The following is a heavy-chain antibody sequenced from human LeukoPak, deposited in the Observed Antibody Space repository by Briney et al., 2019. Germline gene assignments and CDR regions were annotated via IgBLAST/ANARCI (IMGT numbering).Heavy chain of an antibody. J-gene: IGHJ2*01. CDR2: ISDSSATI. CDR3: ARDSTGYWYFDL. CDR1: GFSFSIYA. Sequence: GGSLRLSCAASGFSFSIYAMHWVRQTPGKGLAWVSGISDSSATIFYTDSVRGRFTVSRDNSKNTLYLQMNSLKAEDTAMYYCARDSTGYWYFDLWGRGTLVSVSS. D-gene: IGHD3-3*02. V-gene: IGHV3-23*01.